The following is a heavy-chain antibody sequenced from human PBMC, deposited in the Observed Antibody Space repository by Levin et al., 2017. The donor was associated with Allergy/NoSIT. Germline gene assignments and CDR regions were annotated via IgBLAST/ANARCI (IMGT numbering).Heavy chain of an antibody. J-gene: IGHJ4*02. CDR1: GFTFSSYD. D-gene: IGHD3-10*01. Sequence: LAGGSLRLSCAASGFTFSSYDMSWVRQAPGKGLEWVSAISGSGGNTYYADSVKGRFTISRDNSKNTLYLQMNSLRAEDTAVYYCAKDLGGGHYYFDYWGQGTLVTVSS. CDR3: AKDLGGGHYYFDY. V-gene: IGHV3-23*01. CDR2: ISGSGGNT.